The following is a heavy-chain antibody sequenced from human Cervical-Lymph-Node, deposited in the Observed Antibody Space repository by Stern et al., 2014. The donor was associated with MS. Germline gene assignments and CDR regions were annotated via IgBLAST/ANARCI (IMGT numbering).Heavy chain of an antibody. CDR1: GFTFSSYA. CDR3: ARYCSGGSCYSGGMDV. Sequence: VQLVVSGGGLVQPGGSLRLSCAASGFTFSSYAMHWVRQATGKGLEWVSAIGTAGDTYYPGSVKGRFTISRENAKNSLYLQMNSLRAGDTAVYYCARYCSGGSCYSGGMDVWGQGTTVTVSS. J-gene: IGHJ6*02. CDR2: IGTAGDT. V-gene: IGHV3-13*01. D-gene: IGHD2-15*01.